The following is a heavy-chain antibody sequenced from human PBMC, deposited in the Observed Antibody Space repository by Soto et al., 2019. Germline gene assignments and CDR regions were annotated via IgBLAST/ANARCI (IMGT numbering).Heavy chain of an antibody. CDR3: ARGLGIVGATTYWFDP. D-gene: IGHD1-26*01. CDR1: GGSFSGYY. CDR2: INHSGST. Sequence: PSETLSLTCAVYGGSFSGYYWSWIRQPPGKGLEWIGEINHSGSTNYNPSLKSRVTISVDTSKNQFSLKLSSVTAADTAVYYCARGLGIVGATTYWFDPWGQGTLVTVSS. J-gene: IGHJ5*02. V-gene: IGHV4-34*01.